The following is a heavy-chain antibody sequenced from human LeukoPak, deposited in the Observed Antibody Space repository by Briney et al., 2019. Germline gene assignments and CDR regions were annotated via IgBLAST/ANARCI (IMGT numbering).Heavy chain of an antibody. CDR2: ISGSGGST. J-gene: IGHJ4*02. CDR3: AKDTELAYCGGDCY. CDR1: GFTFSSYA. Sequence: TGGSLRLSCAASGFTFSSYAMSWVRQAPGKGLEWVSAISGSGGSTYYADSVKGRFTISRDNSKNTLYLQMNSLRAEDTAVYYCAKDTELAYCGGDCYWGQGTLVTVSS. D-gene: IGHD2-21*01. V-gene: IGHV3-23*01.